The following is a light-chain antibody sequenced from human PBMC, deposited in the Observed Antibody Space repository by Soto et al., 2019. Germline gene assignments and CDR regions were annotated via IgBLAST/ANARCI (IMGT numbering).Light chain of an antibody. V-gene: IGKV3-20*01. Sequence: EIVMTQSPATLSVSPGERATLSCRASQGIGSTLAWYQQKPGQTPRLLIYRASIRATGIPDRFTGSGSGTDLTLTISRLEPEDFAVYYCQQYGSSPLTFGGVTKVDIK. CDR2: RAS. CDR1: QGIGST. J-gene: IGKJ4*01. CDR3: QQYGSSPLT.